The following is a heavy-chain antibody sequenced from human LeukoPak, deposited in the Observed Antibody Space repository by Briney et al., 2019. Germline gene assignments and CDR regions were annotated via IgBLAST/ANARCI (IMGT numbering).Heavy chain of an antibody. CDR1: GGSFSGYY. J-gene: IGHJ4*02. D-gene: IGHD2-2*02. CDR2: INHSGST. CDR3: ARVVPAAIGGDY. V-gene: IGHV4-34*01. Sequence: KSSETLSLTCAVYGGSFSGYYWSWIRQPPGKGLEWIGEINHSGSTNYNPSLKSRVTISVDTSKNQFSLKLSSVTAADTAVYYCARVVPAAIGGDYSRQGTLVTVSS.